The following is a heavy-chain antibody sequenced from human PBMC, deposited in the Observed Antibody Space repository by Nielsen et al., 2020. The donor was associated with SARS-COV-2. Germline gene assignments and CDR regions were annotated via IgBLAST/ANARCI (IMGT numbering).Heavy chain of an antibody. CDR1: GYTFTGYY. CDR2: INPNSGGT. J-gene: IGHJ4*02. V-gene: IGHV1-2*06. D-gene: IGHD3-3*01. Sequence: ASVKVSCKASGYTFTGYYMHWVRQAPGQGLEWMGRINPNSGGTNYAQKFQGRVTMTRDTSISTAYMELSRLRSDDTAVYYCARGGKFFGVVIFDYFDYWGQGTLVTVSS. CDR3: ARGGKFFGVVIFDYFDY.